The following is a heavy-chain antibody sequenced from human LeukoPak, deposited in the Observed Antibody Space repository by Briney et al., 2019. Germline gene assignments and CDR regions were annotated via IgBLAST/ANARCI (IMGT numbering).Heavy chain of an antibody. Sequence: GASVKVSCKASGGTFSSYAISWVRQAPGQGLEWMGGIIPIFGTANYAQKFQGRITMSRDTSTSTVYMELSSLRSEDTAVYYCARDRLGSYGFCDYWGQGTLVTVSS. CDR2: IIPIFGTA. CDR3: ARDRLGSYGFCDY. CDR1: GGTFSSYA. V-gene: IGHV1-69*05. J-gene: IGHJ4*02. D-gene: IGHD5-18*01.